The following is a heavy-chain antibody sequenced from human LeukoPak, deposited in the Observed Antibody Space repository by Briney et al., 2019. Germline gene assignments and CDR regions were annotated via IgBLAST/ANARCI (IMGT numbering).Heavy chain of an antibody. CDR2: INPNSGVT. CDR1: GYTFTGYY. V-gene: IGHV1-2*02. D-gene: IGHD3-22*01. J-gene: IGHJ5*02. Sequence: ASVKLSCKPSGYTFTGYYMHWVRPAPGQGLEWMGWINPNSGVTKYAQKVQGRVTMTRDTSISTAYMELSRLRSDDTAVYYCARLYYYDSSARPNWFDPWGQGTLVTVSS. CDR3: ARLYYYDSSARPNWFDP.